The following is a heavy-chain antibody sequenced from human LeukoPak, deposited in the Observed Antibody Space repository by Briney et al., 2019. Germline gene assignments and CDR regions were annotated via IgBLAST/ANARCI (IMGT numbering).Heavy chain of an antibody. D-gene: IGHD1-26*01. Sequence: APETLSLTCAVYGGSFSGYYWSWIRQPPGKGLEWIGEINHSGTTNYNPSLKSRLTISVDTSKNQFSLKLSSVTAADTAVYYCARDWEYSGSYSFDYWGQGTLVTVSS. V-gene: IGHV4-34*01. CDR1: GGSFSGYY. CDR2: INHSGTT. CDR3: ARDWEYSGSYSFDY. J-gene: IGHJ4*02.